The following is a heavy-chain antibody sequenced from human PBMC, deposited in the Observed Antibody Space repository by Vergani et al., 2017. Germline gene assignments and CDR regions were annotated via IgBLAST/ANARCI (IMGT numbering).Heavy chain of an antibody. CDR2: TWYDGNNK. V-gene: IGHV3-33*01. J-gene: IGHJ5*02. CDR1: GFTFHQYG. CDR3: ARDVRLLYNRFDP. Sequence: QVQLVESGGGVVQPGRSLRLSCAASGFTFHQYGMHWVRQAPGKGLEWVAVTWYDGNNKQYADSVKGRFTISRDNSKSTMYLQMNSLRDEDTGVYYCARDVRLLYNRFDPWGQGTLVTVSS. D-gene: IGHD1-14*01.